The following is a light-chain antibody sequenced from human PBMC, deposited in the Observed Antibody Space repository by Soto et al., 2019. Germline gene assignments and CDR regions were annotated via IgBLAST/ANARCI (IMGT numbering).Light chain of an antibody. CDR2: DVT. Sequence: QSALTQPRSVSGSPGQAVTISCTGTNSDVCDYNFVSWYQHHPGKAPKHMIYDVTKRPSGVPDRFSGTKSGNTASLTISGLQAEDEADYYCCSYAGSFHQFGGGTKLTVL. J-gene: IGLJ3*02. CDR1: NSDVCDYNF. CDR3: CSYAGSFHQ. V-gene: IGLV2-11*01.